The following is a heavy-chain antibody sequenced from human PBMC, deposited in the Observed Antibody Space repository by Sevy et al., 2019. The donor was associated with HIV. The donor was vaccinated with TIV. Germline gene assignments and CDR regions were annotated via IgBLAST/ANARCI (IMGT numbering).Heavy chain of an antibody. J-gene: IGHJ3*01. CDR2: IWFDGSNT. V-gene: IGHV3-33*06. Sequence: GGCLRLSCAASGFTFSTYGMHWVRQAPGKGLERVAVIWFDGSNTYYADSVKGRFTISRDIAKNTLHLQMNSLRAEDTAVYYCAKWRVRSLDWFEPFDVWGQGTMVSVSS. CDR1: GFTFSTYG. D-gene: IGHD3-9*01. CDR3: AKWRVRSLDWFEPFDV.